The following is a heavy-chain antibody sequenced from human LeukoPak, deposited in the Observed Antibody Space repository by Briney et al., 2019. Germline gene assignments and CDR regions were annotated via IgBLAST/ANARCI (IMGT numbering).Heavy chain of an antibody. V-gene: IGHV4-34*01. CDR1: GGSFSGYY. CDR2: INHSGST. CDR3: ARHPGIQLWSLQDGWFDP. Sequence: SETLSLTCAVYGGSFSGYYWSWIRQPPGKGLEWIGEINHSGSTNYNPSLKSRVTISVDTSKNQFSLKLSSVTAADTAVYYCARHPGIQLWSLQDGWFDPWGQATLVTVSS. D-gene: IGHD5-18*01. J-gene: IGHJ5*02.